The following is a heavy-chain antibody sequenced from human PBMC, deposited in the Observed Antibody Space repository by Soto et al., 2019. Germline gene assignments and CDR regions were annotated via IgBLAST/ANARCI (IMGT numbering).Heavy chain of an antibody. V-gene: IGHV1-46*01. CDR2: VNPNGETT. CDR1: GYSSSNYY. D-gene: IGHD2-21*02. CDR3: ASVTTIWSN. J-gene: IGHJ4*02. Sequence: QVQVVQSGAEVKEPGASVKVSCKASGYSSSNYYTHWVRQAPGQGLEWMGIVNPNGETTNYAQRFQGRVALTRDTSTNTDYMDLSRPTSDDTAIYFCASVTTIWSNWGQGTLVAVSS.